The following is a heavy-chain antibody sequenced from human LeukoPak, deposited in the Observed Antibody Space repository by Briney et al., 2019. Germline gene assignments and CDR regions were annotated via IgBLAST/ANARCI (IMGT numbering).Heavy chain of an antibody. Sequence: SETLSLTCTVSGGSISSSSYYWGWIRQPPGKGLEWIGSIYYSGSTYYNPSLKSRVTISVDTSKNQFSLKLSSVTAADTAVYYCARLRVYTDYWGQGTLVTVSS. J-gene: IGHJ4*02. CDR2: IYYSGST. D-gene: IGHD2-8*01. V-gene: IGHV4-39*01. CDR3: ARLRVYTDY. CDR1: GGSISSSSYY.